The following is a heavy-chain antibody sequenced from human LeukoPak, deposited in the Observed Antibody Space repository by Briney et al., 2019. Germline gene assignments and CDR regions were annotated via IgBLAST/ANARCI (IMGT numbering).Heavy chain of an antibody. D-gene: IGHD4-17*01. CDR2: ISGGGETT. J-gene: IGHJ4*02. Sequence: GGSLRLSCAASGFTFSSYWMHWVRQAPGKGLEWVSSISGGGETTYYADSAKGRFTISRDNSQNTLYLQMNSLRAEDTAVYYCARDYADYVGYFFFDYWGQGTLVTVSS. CDR1: GFTFSSYW. CDR3: ARDYADYVGYFFFDY. V-gene: IGHV3-23*01.